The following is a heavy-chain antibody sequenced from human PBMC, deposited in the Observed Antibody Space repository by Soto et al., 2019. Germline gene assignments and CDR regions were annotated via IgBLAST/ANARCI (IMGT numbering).Heavy chain of an antibody. J-gene: IGHJ4*02. CDR1: GFSLSTSGVG. CDR3: AHRRRGSYFDY. V-gene: IGHV2-5*01. D-gene: IGHD3-16*01. Sequence: QITLKESGPTLVKPTQTLTLTCTFSGFSLSTSGVGVGWIRQPPGKALEWLELIYWYDDKRYILSLKGRLTITKDTSKTQVVLTMTNIDPVDTATYYCAHRRRGSYFDYWGQGTLITVSS. CDR2: IYWYDDK.